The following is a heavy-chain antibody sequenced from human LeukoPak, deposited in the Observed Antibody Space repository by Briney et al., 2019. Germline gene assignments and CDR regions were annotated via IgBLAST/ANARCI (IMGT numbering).Heavy chain of an antibody. J-gene: IGHJ4*02. D-gene: IGHD6-19*01. V-gene: IGHV3-7*03. CDR1: GFDFSRYW. CDR2: MNGPGSLK. Sequence: GGSLRLSCAASGFDFSRYWMSWVRQVPGKGLEWVATMNGPGSLKHYADSVKGRFIISSDNALNSVYLQMNSLSADDTAVYYCARAIEQWFQWVYWGQGALVTVSS. CDR3: ARAIEQWFQWVY.